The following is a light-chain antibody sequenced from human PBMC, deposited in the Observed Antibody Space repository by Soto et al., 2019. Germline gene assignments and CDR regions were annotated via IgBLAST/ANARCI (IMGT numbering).Light chain of an antibody. CDR1: SSDVGGYNY. CDR3: SSYTSSSTRV. CDR2: DVS. V-gene: IGLV2-14*01. Sequence: QSVLTQPASVSGSPGQSITISCTGTSSDVGGYNYVSWYQQHPGKAPKLMIYDVSNRPSGVSNRVSGSKSGNTASLTFSGLQAEDEADYYCSSYTSSSTRVFGGGTKLTVL. J-gene: IGLJ2*01.